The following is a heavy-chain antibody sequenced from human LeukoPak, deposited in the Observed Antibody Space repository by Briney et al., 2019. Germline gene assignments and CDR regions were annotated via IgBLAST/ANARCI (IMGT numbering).Heavy chain of an antibody. CDR3: ARVLAVPGVRAARGWFDP. V-gene: IGHV4-34*01. Sequence: SETLSLTCAVYGGSFSGYYWSWIRQPPGKGLEWIGEINHSGSTNYNPSLKSRVTISVDTSKNQFSLKLSSVTAADTAVYYCARVLAVPGVRAARGWFDPWGQGTLVTVSS. D-gene: IGHD3-10*01. CDR1: GGSFSGYY. CDR2: INHSGST. J-gene: IGHJ5*02.